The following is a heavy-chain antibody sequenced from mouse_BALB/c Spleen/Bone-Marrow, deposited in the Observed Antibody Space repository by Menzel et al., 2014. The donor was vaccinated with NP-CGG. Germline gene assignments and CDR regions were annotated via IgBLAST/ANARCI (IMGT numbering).Heavy chain of an antibody. CDR2: IWAGGST. CDR3: AREGSTMITTPFAY. Sequence: VNVVESGPGLVTPSQSLSITCTVSGFSLTSYGVHWVRQPPGKGLEWLGVIWAGGSTNYNSALMSRLSISNDNSTSQVFLKMNSLQTDDTAMYYCAREGSTMITTPFAYWGQGTLVTVSA. CDR1: GFSLTSYG. V-gene: IGHV2-9*02. J-gene: IGHJ3*01. D-gene: IGHD2-4*01.